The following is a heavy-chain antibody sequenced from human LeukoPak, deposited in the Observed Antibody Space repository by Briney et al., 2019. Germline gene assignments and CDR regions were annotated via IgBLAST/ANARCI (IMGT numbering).Heavy chain of an antibody. CDR3: AREKYDSSGYYTDNYYFDY. CDR2: INWNGGSI. Sequence: PGGSLRLSCAASGFTFDDYGMTWVRQAPGKGLEWVSDINWNGGSIGYADSVKGRFTVSRDNAKNSPYLQMNSLRAEDTAFYYCAREKYDSSGYYTDNYYFDYWGQGTLVTVSS. V-gene: IGHV3-20*04. D-gene: IGHD3-22*01. CDR1: GFTFDDYG. J-gene: IGHJ4*02.